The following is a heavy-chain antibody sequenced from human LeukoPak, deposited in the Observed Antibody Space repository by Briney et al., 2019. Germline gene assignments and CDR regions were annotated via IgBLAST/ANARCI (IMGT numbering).Heavy chain of an antibody. CDR1: GGSFSGYY. CDR2: INHSGST. V-gene: IGHV4-34*01. Sequence: SETLSLTCAVYGGSFSGYYWSWIRQPPGKGLEWIGEINHSGSTNYNPSLKSRVTISVDTSKNQFSLKLSSVTAADTAVYHCARDPDSSPGSGVDYWGQGTLVTVSS. CDR3: ARDPDSSPGSGVDY. D-gene: IGHD6-13*01. J-gene: IGHJ4*02.